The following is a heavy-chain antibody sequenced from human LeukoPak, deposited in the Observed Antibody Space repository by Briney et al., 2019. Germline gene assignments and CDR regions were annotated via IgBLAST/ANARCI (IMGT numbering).Heavy chain of an antibody. D-gene: IGHD3-10*01. Sequence: GGSLRLSCSASGFTFSSYAMHWVRQAPGKGRENVSAISSNGGSTYYADSVKGRFTISRDNSKNTLYLQMSSLRAEDTAVYYCVKGRFGSGSYDNWFDPWGQGTLVTVSS. CDR2: ISSNGGST. V-gene: IGHV3-64D*06. CDR1: GFTFSSYA. J-gene: IGHJ5*02. CDR3: VKGRFGSGSYDNWFDP.